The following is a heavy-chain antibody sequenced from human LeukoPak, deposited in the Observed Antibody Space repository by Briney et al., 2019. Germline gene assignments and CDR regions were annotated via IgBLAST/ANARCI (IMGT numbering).Heavy chain of an antibody. CDR1: GGSISSGSYY. J-gene: IGHJ4*02. D-gene: IGHD3-22*01. V-gene: IGHV4-61*02. CDR2: IYTSGST. Sequence: PSQTLSLTCTVSGGSISSGSYYWSWIRQPAGKGLEWIGRIYTSGSTNYNPSLKSRVTTSVDTSKNQFSLNLSSVTAADTAVYYGARYYYDSSGYVLFDYWGQGTLVTVSS. CDR3: ARYYYDSSGYVLFDY.